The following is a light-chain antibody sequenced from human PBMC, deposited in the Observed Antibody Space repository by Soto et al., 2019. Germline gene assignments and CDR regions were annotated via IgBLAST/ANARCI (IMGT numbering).Light chain of an antibody. V-gene: IGLV2-14*01. CDR2: EVF. J-gene: IGLJ2*01. Sequence: QSALTQPASVSGSPGQSITISCTGTNSDVGGYNYVSWYQQHPGKAPKLLIYEVFNRPSGVSNRFSGSRSCNTASLTTSGLQAEDEAYYYCCSYRSSTTPRVFGGGTKLTVL. CDR1: NSDVGGYNY. CDR3: CSYRSSTTPRV.